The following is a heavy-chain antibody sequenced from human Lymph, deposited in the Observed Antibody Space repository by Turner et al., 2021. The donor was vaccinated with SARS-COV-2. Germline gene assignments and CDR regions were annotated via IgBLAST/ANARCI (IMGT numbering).Heavy chain of an antibody. CDR2: IIPVLGIA. V-gene: IGHV1-69*10. J-gene: IGHJ3*02. Sequence: QVQLVQSGAKVKKPGSSVKVSCKASGGTFSTYVISWVRQAPGQGLEWMGGIIPVLGIANYEQKFKGRVTITADKSTSTAYMELSSLRSEDTAVYHCARRHSGNYDAFDIWGQGTMVTVSS. CDR1: GGTFSTYV. D-gene: IGHD1-26*01. CDR3: ARRHSGNYDAFDI.